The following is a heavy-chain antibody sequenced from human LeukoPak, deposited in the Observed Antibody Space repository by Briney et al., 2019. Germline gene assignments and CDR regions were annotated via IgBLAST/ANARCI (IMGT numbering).Heavy chain of an antibody. CDR2: IYNSGST. CDR1: GGSISSYY. J-gene: IGHJ4*02. V-gene: IGHV4-59*01. Sequence: PSETLSLTCTVSGGSISSYYWSWIRQPPGKGLEWIGYIYNSGSTNYNPSLKSRVTISVDTSKNQFSLKLSSVTAADTAVYYCARDSYYYDSSGYHSLDYWGQGTLVTVSS. CDR3: ARDSYYYDSSGYHSLDY. D-gene: IGHD3-22*01.